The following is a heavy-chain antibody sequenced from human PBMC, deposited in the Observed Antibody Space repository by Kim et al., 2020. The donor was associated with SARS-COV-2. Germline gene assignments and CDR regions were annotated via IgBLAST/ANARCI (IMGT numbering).Heavy chain of an antibody. CDR3: XVGAXXGTPYFDY. CDR2: ISGSGGST. CDR1: GFTFSSYA. J-gene: IGHJ4*02. D-gene: IGHD3-16*01. V-gene: IGHV3-23*01. Sequence: GGSLRLSCAASGFTFSSYAMSWVRQAPGKGLEWVSAISGSGGSTYYADSVKGRFTXSXDNSKNTLXXXMNSXGAEDTAVXXXXVGAXXGTPYFDYWGQGTXXTVSS.